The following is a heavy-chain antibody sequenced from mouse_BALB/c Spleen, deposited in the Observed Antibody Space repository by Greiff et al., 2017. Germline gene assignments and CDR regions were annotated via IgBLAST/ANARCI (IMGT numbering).Heavy chain of an antibody. Sequence: VQLQQSGAELVRPGALVKLSCKASGFNIKDYYMHWVKQRPEQGLEWIGWIDPENGNTIYDPKFQGKASITADTSSNTAYLQLSSLTSEDTAVYYCARGYGNYWYFDVWGAGTTVTVSS. D-gene: IGHD2-1*01. CDR1: GFNIKDYY. V-gene: IGHV14-1*02. CDR3: ARGYGNYWYFDV. CDR2: IDPENGNT. J-gene: IGHJ1*01.